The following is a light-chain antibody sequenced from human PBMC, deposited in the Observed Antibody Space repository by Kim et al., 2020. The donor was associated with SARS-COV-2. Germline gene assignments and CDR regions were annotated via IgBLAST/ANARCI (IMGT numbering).Light chain of an antibody. CDR2: DVS. CDR1: SGDVGGYNY. CDR3: SSYTSSSTRV. V-gene: IGLV2-14*03. J-gene: IGLJ3*02. Sequence: GQSMTISCTGTSGDVGGYNYVSWYQRRPGKAPKLMIYDVSNRPSGVSNRFSGSKSGNTASLTISGLQTEDEADYYCSSYTSSSTRVFGGGTQLTVL.